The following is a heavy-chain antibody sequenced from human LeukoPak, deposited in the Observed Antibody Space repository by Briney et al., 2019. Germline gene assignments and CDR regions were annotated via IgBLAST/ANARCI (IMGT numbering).Heavy chain of an antibody. J-gene: IGHJ4*02. CDR1: GFTFSSYG. D-gene: IGHD1-26*01. V-gene: IGHV3-30*18. Sequence: GRSLRLSCAASGFTFSSYGMHWVRQAPGKGLEWVAVISYDGSNKYYADSVKGRFTISRDNSKNTLYLQMNSLRAEDTAVYYCAKAVGAPPLDYWGQGTLVTVSS. CDR3: AKAVGAPPLDY. CDR2: ISYDGSNK.